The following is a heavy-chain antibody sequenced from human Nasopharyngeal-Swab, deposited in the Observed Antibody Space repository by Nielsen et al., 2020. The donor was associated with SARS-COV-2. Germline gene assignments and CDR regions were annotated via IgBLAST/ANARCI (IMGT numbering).Heavy chain of an antibody. V-gene: IGHV3-23*01. J-gene: IGHJ4*02. Sequence: WIRQPPGKGLEWVSAISGSGGSTYYADSVKGRFTISRDNSKNTLYLQMNSLRAKDTAVYYCARAKVVVVAASDYWGQGTLVTVSS. CDR2: ISGSGGST. CDR3: ARAKVVVVAASDY. D-gene: IGHD2-15*01.